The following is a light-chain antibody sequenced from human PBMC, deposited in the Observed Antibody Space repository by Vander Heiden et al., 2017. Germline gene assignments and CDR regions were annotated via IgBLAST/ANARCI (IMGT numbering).Light chain of an antibody. J-gene: IGKJ4*01. V-gene: IGKV1-33*01. Sequence: DIQMTPSPSSLSSSVGDRVTITCQASQDISNYLNWYQQQPGKAPKLLIYDASNLETRVPSRFSGSGSGTDFTFTISSLQPEDVATYYCQQYDNLPLTFGGGTKVEIK. CDR2: DAS. CDR3: QQYDNLPLT. CDR1: QDISNY.